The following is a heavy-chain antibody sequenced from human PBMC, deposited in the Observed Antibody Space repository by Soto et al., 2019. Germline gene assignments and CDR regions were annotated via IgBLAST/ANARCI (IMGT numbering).Heavy chain of an antibody. CDR1: GFTFNTYG. J-gene: IGHJ4*02. CDR2: LSGSGDST. CDR3: AKDRMVRGVLNGFDY. Sequence: GGSLRLSCAASGFTFNTYGMSWVRQAPGKGLEWVSGLSGSGDSTYYADSVKGRFTISRDNSKNTLYLQMNSLRAEDTAVYYCAKDRMVRGVLNGFDYWGQGTPVTVSS. D-gene: IGHD3-10*01. V-gene: IGHV3-23*01.